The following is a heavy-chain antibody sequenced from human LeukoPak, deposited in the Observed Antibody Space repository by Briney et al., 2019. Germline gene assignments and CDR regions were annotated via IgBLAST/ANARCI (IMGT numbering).Heavy chain of an antibody. Sequence: SETLSLTCTVSGSSISSYYWSWVRQPPGKGLEWIGFVYYTGSTNYSPSLKSRVTISVDTSKNQFSLKLSSVTAADTAVYYCARARKAPIAARPVAWFDPWGQGTLVTVSS. J-gene: IGHJ5*02. D-gene: IGHD6-6*01. CDR3: ARARKAPIAARPVAWFDP. CDR2: VYYTGST. V-gene: IGHV4-59*12. CDR1: GSSISSYY.